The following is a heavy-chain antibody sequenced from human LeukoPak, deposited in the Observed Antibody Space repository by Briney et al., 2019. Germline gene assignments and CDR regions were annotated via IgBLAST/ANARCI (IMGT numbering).Heavy chain of an antibody. CDR3: ARDSNGPFDY. J-gene: IGHJ4*02. CDR1: GGSISSYY. V-gene: IGHV4-59*01. CDR2: IYYSGST. Sequence: PSETLSLTCTVSGGSISSYYWSWIRQPPGKGLEWIGYIYYSGSTNYNPSLKSRVTISVDTSKNQFSPKLSSVTAADTAVYYCARDSNGPFDYWGQGTLVTVSS. D-gene: IGHD3-22*01.